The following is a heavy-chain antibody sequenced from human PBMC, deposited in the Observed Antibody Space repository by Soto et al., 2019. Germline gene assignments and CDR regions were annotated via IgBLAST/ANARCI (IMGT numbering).Heavy chain of an antibody. J-gene: IGHJ5*02. CDR3: ARVVTTVTTYWFDP. D-gene: IGHD4-17*01. V-gene: IGHV4-30-4*01. CDR1: GGSISSAHYY. CDR2: IYYSGST. Sequence: LSLTCTVSGGSISSAHYYWSWIRQPPGKGLEWIGYIYYSGSTYYNPSLKGRVTISVDTSKNQFSLKLSSVTAADTAVYYCARVVTTVTTYWFDPWGQGTLVTVSS.